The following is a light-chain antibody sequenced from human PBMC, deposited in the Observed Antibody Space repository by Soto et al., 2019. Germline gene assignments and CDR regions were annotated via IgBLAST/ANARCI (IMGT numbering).Light chain of an antibody. CDR1: QSVSSSY. V-gene: IGKV3-20*01. CDR2: GAS. J-gene: IGKJ4*01. Sequence: PGERVTLSCRASQSVSSSYLTWYQQKPGQAPRLLIYGASTRATSIPDRFSGSGSGTDFTLTISRLEPEDFAVYYCQQYGSSPLTFGGGTKVDIK. CDR3: QQYGSSPLT.